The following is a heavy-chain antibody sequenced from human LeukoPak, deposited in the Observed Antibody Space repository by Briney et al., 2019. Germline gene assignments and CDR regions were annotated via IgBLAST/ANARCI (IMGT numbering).Heavy chain of an antibody. J-gene: IGHJ4*02. V-gene: IGHV3-7*01. Sequence: PGGSLRLSCAGSGFTFSSYWMTWVRQALGKGLEWMANIKPDGSQENYVDSAKGRFTISRDNAKESVFLQMNSLRAEDTAVYYCVRVGFSDEGFDHWGQGTLVTVSS. CDR3: VRVGFSDEGFDH. CDR1: GFTFSSYW. CDR2: IKPDGSQE. D-gene: IGHD2-15*01.